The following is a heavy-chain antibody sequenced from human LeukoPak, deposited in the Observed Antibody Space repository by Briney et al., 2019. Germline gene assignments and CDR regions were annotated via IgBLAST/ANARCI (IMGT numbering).Heavy chain of an antibody. Sequence: SETLSLTCAVYGGSFSGYYWSWIRQPPGKGLEWIGEINHSGSTNYNPSLKSRVTIPVDTSKNQFSLKVNSVTAADTAVYYCARKSLYGDFPDYWGRGTLVTVSS. CDR3: ARKSLYGDFPDY. CDR2: INHSGST. CDR1: GGSFSGYY. V-gene: IGHV4-34*01. D-gene: IGHD4-17*01. J-gene: IGHJ4*02.